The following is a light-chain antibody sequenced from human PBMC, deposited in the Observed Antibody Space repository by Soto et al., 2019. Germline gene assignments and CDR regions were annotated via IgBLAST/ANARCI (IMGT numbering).Light chain of an antibody. CDR3: QQYGSSPLCS. V-gene: IGKV3-20*01. J-gene: IGKJ1*01. CDR1: QSVSSSS. CDR2: GAS. Sequence: EIVLTQSPDTLSVSPGERATLSRRASQSVSSSSLAWYQQKPGQAPRLLISGASNRATGNPDSFSGSGSGTDFTLTISRPEPEDFAVYYCQQYGSSPLCSFGQGTKVEIK.